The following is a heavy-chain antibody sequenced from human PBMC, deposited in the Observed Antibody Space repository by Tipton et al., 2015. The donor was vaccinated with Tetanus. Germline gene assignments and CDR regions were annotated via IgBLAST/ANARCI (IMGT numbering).Heavy chain of an antibody. J-gene: IGHJ6*02. CDR3: ARDRGGSSWYYYYGMDV. Sequence: TLSLTCTVSGGSISSYYWSWIRQPPGKGLEWIGYIYYSGSTNYNPSLKSRVTISVDTSKNQFSLKLSSVTAADTAVYYCARDRGGSSWYYYYGMDVWGQGTTVTVSS. CDR2: IYYSGST. D-gene: IGHD6-13*01. CDR1: GGSISSYY. V-gene: IGHV4-59*01.